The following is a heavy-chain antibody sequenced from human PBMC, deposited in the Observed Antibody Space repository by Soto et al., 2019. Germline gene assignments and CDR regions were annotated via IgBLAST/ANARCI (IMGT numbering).Heavy chain of an antibody. V-gene: IGHV3-33*01. CDR3: ARDKYYYDSSGYYDRDYYYYYGMDV. Sequence: ESGGGVVQPGRSLRLSCAASGFTFSSYGMHWVRQAPGKGLEWVAVIWYDGSNKYYADSVKGRFTISRDNSKNTLYLQMNSLRAEDTAVYYCARDKYYYDSSGYYDRDYYYYYGMDVWGQGTTVTVSS. CDR2: IWYDGSNK. J-gene: IGHJ6*02. D-gene: IGHD3-22*01. CDR1: GFTFSSYG.